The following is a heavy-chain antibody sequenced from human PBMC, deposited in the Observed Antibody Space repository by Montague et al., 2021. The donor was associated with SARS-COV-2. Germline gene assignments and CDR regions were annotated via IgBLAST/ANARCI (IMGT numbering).Heavy chain of an antibody. V-gene: IGHV4-34*01. D-gene: IGHD1-14*01. CDR2: ISHGGTT. J-gene: IGHJ6*02. CDR1: DGSFSGYY. Sequence: SETLSLTCAVYDGSFSGYYWNWIRQPPGKGLEWIGEISHGGTTNYNPSLKSRATMSLDKSKSQFSLKLTSVTAADTAIYYCGRGRKVVPWFRYYDMDVWGQGTTVTVSS. CDR3: GRGRKVVPWFRYYDMDV.